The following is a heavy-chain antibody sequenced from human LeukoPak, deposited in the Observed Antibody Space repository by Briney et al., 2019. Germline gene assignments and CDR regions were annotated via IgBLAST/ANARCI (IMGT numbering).Heavy chain of an antibody. J-gene: IGHJ4*02. Sequence: SETLSLTCTVSGGSIRSSSYYWGWIRQPPGKGLEWIGSIYYSGSTYYNPSLKSRVTISVDTSKNQFSLKLSSVTAADTAVYYCARRSYTNGGYFDYWGQGTLVTVSS. CDR2: IYYSGST. V-gene: IGHV4-39*01. CDR3: ARRSYTNGGYFDY. CDR1: GGSIRSSSYY. D-gene: IGHD2-8*01.